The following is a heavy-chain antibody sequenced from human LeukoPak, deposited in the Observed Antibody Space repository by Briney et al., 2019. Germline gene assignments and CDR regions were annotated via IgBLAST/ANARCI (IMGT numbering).Heavy chain of an antibody. D-gene: IGHD1-26*01. Sequence: SETLSLTCTVSGGSISSYYWSWIRQPPGKGLEWIGYIYYSGSTNYNPSLKSRVTISVDTSKNQFSLKLSSVTAADTAVYYCARFSVGATTPHFDYWGQGTLVTVSS. CDR2: IYYSGST. CDR1: GGSISSYY. V-gene: IGHV4-59*08. J-gene: IGHJ4*02. CDR3: ARFSVGATTPHFDY.